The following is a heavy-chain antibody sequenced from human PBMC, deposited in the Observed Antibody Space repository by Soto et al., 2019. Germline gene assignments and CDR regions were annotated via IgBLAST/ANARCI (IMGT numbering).Heavy chain of an antibody. Sequence: QVQLQESGPGLVKPSQTLSLTCTVSGGSISSGGYYWSWIRQHPGKGLEWIGYIYYSGSTYYIPSLKSRVTISVDTSTNQFSLKLRSVTAADTAVYYCAGGGAGIQLWLGGMDVWGQGTTVTVSS. J-gene: IGHJ6*02. V-gene: IGHV4-31*03. CDR3: AGGGAGIQLWLGGMDV. CDR2: IYYSGST. CDR1: GGSISSGGYY. D-gene: IGHD5-18*01.